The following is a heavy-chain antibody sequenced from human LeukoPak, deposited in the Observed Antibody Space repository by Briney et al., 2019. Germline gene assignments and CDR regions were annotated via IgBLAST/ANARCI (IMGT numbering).Heavy chain of an antibody. CDR2: IYYSGST. V-gene: IGHV4-59*01. D-gene: IGHD6-19*01. J-gene: IGHJ4*02. CDR3: ASAPRYSSGWPDY. CDR1: GGSISSYY. Sequence: SETLSLTCTVSGGSISSYYWSWIRQPPGKGLEWIGYIYYSGSTNYNPSLKSRVTISVDTSKNQFSLKLRSVTAADTAVYYCASAPRYSSGWPDYWGQGNLVTVSS.